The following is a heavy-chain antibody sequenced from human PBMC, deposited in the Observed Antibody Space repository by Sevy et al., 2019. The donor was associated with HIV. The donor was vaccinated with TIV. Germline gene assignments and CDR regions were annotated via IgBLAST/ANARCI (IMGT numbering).Heavy chain of an antibody. CDR3: ARFRSQLLSAPNWFDP. CDR2: ITPIFGTA. D-gene: IGHD3-10*01. Sequence: ASVKVSCKASGGTFSSYAISWVRQAPGQGLEWMGGITPIFGTANYAQKFQGRVTITAYESTSTAYMELSSLRSEDTAVYYCARFRSQLLSAPNWFDPWGQGTLVTVSS. CDR1: GGTFSSYA. V-gene: IGHV1-69*13. J-gene: IGHJ5*02.